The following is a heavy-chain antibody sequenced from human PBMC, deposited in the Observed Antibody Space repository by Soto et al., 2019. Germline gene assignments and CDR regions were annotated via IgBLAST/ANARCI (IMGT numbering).Heavy chain of an antibody. CDR3: FGGADY. V-gene: IGHV3-20*04. D-gene: IGHD2-21*01. Sequence: GGSLRLSCAASGFTFDDYGMSWVRQAPGKGLEWVSNMNRNGSWRGYADSVKGRFTISRDNAKNSLSLQMNSLRADDTAVYYCFGGADYWGLGTLVTVSS. J-gene: IGHJ4*02. CDR1: GFTFDDYG. CDR2: MNRNGSWR.